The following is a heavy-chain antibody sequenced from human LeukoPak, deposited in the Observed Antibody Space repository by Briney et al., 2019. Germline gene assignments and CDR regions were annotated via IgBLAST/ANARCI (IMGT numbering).Heavy chain of an antibody. J-gene: IGHJ6*02. Sequence: PGGSPRLSCAASGFTFDDYAMHWVRQAPGKGLEWVSGISWNSGSIGYADSVKGRFTISRDNAKNSLYLQMNSLRAEDTALYYCAKDRARHLPGIAVGFEEDYYGMDVWGQGTTVTVS. CDR1: GFTFDDYA. V-gene: IGHV3-9*01. CDR3: AKDRARHLPGIAVGFEEDYYGMDV. D-gene: IGHD6-19*01. CDR2: ISWNSGSI.